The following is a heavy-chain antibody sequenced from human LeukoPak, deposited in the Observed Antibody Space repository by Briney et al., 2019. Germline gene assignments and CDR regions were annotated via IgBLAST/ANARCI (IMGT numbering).Heavy chain of an antibody. CDR3: ARRGPLKGVGWSRGFDI. D-gene: IGHD6-19*01. Sequence: GESLKISCKVSGYRFASHWIAWVRQMPGKGLEYMGIIYPADSDTRYSPSFQRQVTISADQSVGTAYLQWSSLKASDTAIYYCARRGPLKGVGWSRGFDIWGQGTVV. CDR2: IYPADSDT. J-gene: IGHJ3*02. V-gene: IGHV5-51*01. CDR1: GYRFASHW.